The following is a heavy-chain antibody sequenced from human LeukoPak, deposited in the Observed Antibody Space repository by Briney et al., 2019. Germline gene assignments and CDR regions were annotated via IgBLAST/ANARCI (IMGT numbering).Heavy chain of an antibody. D-gene: IGHD2-15*01. J-gene: IGHJ4*02. CDR3: ARPYCSGGTCYFDY. CDR2: INNDGTIT. Sequence: GGSLRLSCAASGFTLSNHWMHWVRHAPGKGLVWVSRINNDGTITTYADSVKGRFTISRDNAKSTLYLQIDRLRAEDTAVYCCARPYCSGGTCYFDYWGRGTLVTVSS. CDR1: GFTLSNHW. V-gene: IGHV3-74*01.